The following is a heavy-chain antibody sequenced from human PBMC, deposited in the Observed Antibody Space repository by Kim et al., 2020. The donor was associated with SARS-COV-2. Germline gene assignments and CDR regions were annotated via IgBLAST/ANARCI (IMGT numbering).Heavy chain of an antibody. CDR1: GFTFSSYA. J-gene: IGHJ4*02. CDR2: ISYDGSNK. CDR3: AREDITMVRGVIDY. V-gene: IGHV3-30*04. Sequence: GGSLRLSCAASGFTFSSYAMHWVRQAPGKGLEWVAVISYDGSNKYYADSVKGRFTISRDNSKNTLYLQMNSLRAEDTAVYYCAREDITMVRGVIDYWGQGTLVTVSS. D-gene: IGHD3-10*01.